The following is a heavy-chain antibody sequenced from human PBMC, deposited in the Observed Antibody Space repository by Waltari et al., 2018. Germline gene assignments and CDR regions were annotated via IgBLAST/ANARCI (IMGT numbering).Heavy chain of an antibody. CDR3: ARKERSGNWFDP. V-gene: IGHV1-2*02. D-gene: IGHD1-26*01. CDR2: INPDSGGT. CDR1: GYTFTGNY. Sequence: QVQLVQSGAEVKKPGASMNVSCKASGYTFTGNYIHWMRQAPGQGLEWMGWINPDSGGTYYAWKFQARVTMTRDASIRTAYMELSSLTSDDTAVYYCARKERSGNWFDPWGQGTLVTVSS. J-gene: IGHJ5*02.